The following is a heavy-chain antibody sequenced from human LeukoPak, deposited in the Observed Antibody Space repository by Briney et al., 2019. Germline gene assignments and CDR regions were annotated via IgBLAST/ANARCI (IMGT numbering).Heavy chain of an antibody. D-gene: IGHD3-9*01. Sequence: SETLSLTCAVYGGSFSGYYWSWIRQPPGKGLEWIGEINHSGSTNYNPSLKSRVTISVDTSKNQFSLKLSSVTAADTAVYYCARENGGYDILTGYSTWYFDYWGQGTLVTVSS. CDR2: INHSGST. CDR3: ARENGGYDILTGYSTWYFDY. J-gene: IGHJ4*02. V-gene: IGHV4-34*01. CDR1: GGSFSGYY.